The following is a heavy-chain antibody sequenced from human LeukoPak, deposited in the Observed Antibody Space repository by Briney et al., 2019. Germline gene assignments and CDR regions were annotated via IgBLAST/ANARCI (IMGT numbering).Heavy chain of an antibody. CDR1: GFTFSSYS. CDR2: ISSISRYI. D-gene: IGHD3-3*01. Sequence: PGGPLRLSCAASGFTFSSYSMNWVRQAPGRGRERVPSISSISRYIFYADSVEGRFTISREHAKDSLYLQMNSLRAEDTAVYYCARDGAKKDYDFWSGSPGAYYYYGMDVWGQGTTVTVPS. V-gene: IGHV3-21*01. CDR3: ARDGAKKDYDFWSGSPGAYYYYGMDV. J-gene: IGHJ6*02.